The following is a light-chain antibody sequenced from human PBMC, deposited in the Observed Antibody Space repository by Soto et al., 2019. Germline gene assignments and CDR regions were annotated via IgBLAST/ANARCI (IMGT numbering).Light chain of an antibody. CDR1: QSVNTY. V-gene: IGKV3-11*01. Sequence: EIVLTQSPATLSLSPGERATLSCRASQSVNTYLAWYQLKPGQAPRLLMYDASNRATGIPARFIGSGSGTDFPLTISRLEPEDFAVYSCQQRSNWPLTFGGGTKVEIK. CDR3: QQRSNWPLT. CDR2: DAS. J-gene: IGKJ4*01.